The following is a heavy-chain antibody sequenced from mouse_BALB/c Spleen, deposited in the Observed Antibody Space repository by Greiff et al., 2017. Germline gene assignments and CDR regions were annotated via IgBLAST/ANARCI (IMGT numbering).Heavy chain of an antibody. V-gene: IGHV1-7*01. D-gene: IGHD2-4*01. CDR2: INPSTGYT. Sequence: VQLQQSGAELAKPGASVKMSCKASGYTFTSYWMHWVKQRPGQGLEWIGYINPSTGYTEYNQKFKDKATLTADKSSSTAYMQLSSLTSEDSAVYYCARWAITTDYFDYWGQGTTLTVSS. CDR3: ARWAITTDYFDY. CDR1: GYTFTSYW. J-gene: IGHJ2*01.